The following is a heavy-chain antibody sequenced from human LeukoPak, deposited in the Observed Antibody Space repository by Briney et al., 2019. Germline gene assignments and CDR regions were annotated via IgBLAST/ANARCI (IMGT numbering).Heavy chain of an antibody. CDR3: ARDFAYQQFDY. Sequence: GGSLRLSCAATGLSFSNSWMTWVRQAPGKGPEWLANINQDGSTKNYVDAVEGRFTISRDNAKNSVYLQMNSLRAEDTAVYYCARDFAYQQFDYWGQGTLVTVSS. J-gene: IGHJ4*02. V-gene: IGHV3-7*01. CDR1: GLSFSNSW. D-gene: IGHD2-2*01. CDR2: INQDGSTK.